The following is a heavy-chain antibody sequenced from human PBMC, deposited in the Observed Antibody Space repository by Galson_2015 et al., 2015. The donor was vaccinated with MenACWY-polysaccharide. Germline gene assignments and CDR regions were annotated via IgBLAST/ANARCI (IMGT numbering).Heavy chain of an antibody. CDR3: TKAGAKYCRGSSCYFNWFDL. D-gene: IGHD2-15*01. CDR2: INVDGSAT. Sequence: SLRLSCAASGFSFSTYWMHWVRHAPGKGLVWVSRINVDGSATDYADSVRGRFTISRDNAKNTLYLEMNSLRAEDTAVYYCTKAGAKYCRGSSCYFNWFDLWGQGTLVTVSS. J-gene: IGHJ5*02. V-gene: IGHV3-74*01. CDR1: GFSFSTYW.